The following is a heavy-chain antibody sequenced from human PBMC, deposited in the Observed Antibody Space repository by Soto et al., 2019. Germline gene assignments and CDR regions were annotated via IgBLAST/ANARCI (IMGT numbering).Heavy chain of an antibody. V-gene: IGHV1-2*02. CDR3: ARGDYGTGGYPFPYFDY. Sequence: HEHLVQSGAEVKRPGASLKVSCKASGYSFTGYYIHWVRQAPGQGLEWMGWINPDSGATNYAQNFQGRVTLTSDTSISTASMDLTSLTSDDTAVYYCARGDYGTGGYPFPYFDYWGQGTLVIVSX. CDR1: GYSFTGYY. D-gene: IGHD2-8*02. CDR2: INPDSGAT. J-gene: IGHJ4*02.